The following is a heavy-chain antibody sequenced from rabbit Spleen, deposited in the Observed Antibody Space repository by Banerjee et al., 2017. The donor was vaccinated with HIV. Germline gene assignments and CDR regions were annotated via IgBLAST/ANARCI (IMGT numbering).Heavy chain of an antibody. J-gene: IGHJ6*01. D-gene: IGHD8-1*01. CDR1: GVSFSTTQY. CDR2: IEGGSSTFS. V-gene: IGHV1S40*01. Sequence: QSLEESGGDLVKPGASLTLTCTASGVSFSTTQYMCWVRQAPGKGLEWIACIEGGSSTFSYFASWAKGRFTISKTSSTTVTLQMTSLTVADTATYFCARDSGSSFSSYGMDLWGQGTLVTVS. CDR3: ARDSGSSFSSYGMDL.